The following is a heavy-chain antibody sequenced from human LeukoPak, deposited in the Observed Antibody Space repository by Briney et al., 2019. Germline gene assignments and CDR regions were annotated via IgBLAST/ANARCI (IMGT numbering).Heavy chain of an antibody. CDR2: IYYSGST. D-gene: IGHD3-22*01. CDR1: GGSISSYY. J-gene: IGHJ4*02. Sequence: SETLSLTCTVSGGSISSYYWSWIRQPPGKGLEWIGYIYYSGSTNYNPSLKSRVTISVDTSKNQFSLKLSSVTAADTAVYYCARDMVIVASRRAGFDYWGQGTLVTVSS. V-gene: IGHV4-59*01. CDR3: ARDMVIVASRRAGFDY.